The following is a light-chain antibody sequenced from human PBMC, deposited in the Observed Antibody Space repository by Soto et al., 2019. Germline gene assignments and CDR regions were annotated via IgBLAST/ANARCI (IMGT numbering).Light chain of an antibody. J-gene: IGKJ3*01. CDR3: QQYGSSPHIT. CDR1: QSVRSSY. V-gene: IGKV3-20*01. Sequence: EIVLTQSPGTLSLSPGERATLSCRASQSVRSSYLAWYQQKPGQAPRLLIYGASSRATGIPDRFSGSGSGTDFTLTISRLEPEDFAVYYCQQYGSSPHITFGPGTKVDIK. CDR2: GAS.